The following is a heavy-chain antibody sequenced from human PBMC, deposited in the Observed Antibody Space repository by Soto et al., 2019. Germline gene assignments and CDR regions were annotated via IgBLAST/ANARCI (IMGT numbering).Heavy chain of an antibody. Sequence: QVQLVQSGAEVKKPGASVKVSCKASGYTFTSYAMHWVRQAPGQRLEWMGWINAGNGNTKYSQKFQGRVAITRDTSASTAYMELSSLRSEDTAVYYCARDRICDLMGIAVAGDLDYWGQGTLVTVSS. J-gene: IGHJ4*02. CDR3: ARDRICDLMGIAVAGDLDY. CDR1: GYTFTSYA. D-gene: IGHD6-19*01. CDR2: INAGNGNT. V-gene: IGHV1-3*01.